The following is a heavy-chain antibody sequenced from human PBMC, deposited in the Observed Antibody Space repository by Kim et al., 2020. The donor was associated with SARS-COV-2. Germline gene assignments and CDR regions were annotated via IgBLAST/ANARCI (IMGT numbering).Heavy chain of an antibody. J-gene: IGHJ4*02. V-gene: IGHV3-74*01. CDR1: GFTFSDYS. CDR3: TTLTVVTGRPNY. CDR2: IHKDGGNT. D-gene: IGHD3-22*01. Sequence: GGSLRLSCAASGFTFSDYSMHWVRQAPGKGLVWVSNIHKDGGNTNYADSVKGRFTISRDNAKNTVYLQMNSLRAEDTAVYYCTTLTVVTGRPNYWGQGTLVTVSS.